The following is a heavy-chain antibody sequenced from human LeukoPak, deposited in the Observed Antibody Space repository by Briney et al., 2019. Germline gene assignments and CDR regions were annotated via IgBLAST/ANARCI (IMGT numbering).Heavy chain of an antibody. CDR3: ARGGLGSGSYSDY. D-gene: IGHD3-10*01. CDR1: GYTFTNYD. Sequence: ASVKVSCKASGYTFTNYDINWVRQATGQGLEWMGWMNPNSGDTGYVQKFQGRVTMTRDTSISTAYMELSSLRSEDTAVYYCARGGLGSGSYSDYWGQGTLVAVSS. CDR2: MNPNSGDT. J-gene: IGHJ4*02. V-gene: IGHV1-8*01.